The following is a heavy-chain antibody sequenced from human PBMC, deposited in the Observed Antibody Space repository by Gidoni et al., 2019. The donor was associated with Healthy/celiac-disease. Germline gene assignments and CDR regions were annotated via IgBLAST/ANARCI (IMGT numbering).Heavy chain of an antibody. J-gene: IGHJ6*02. CDR3: ARGGQLYYYGMDV. V-gene: IGHV3-66*01. CDR1: GFTVSSNS. D-gene: IGHD6-19*01. CDR2: IYSGGST. Sequence: VQLVESGGGLVQPGGSLNIYCAASGFTVSSNSMSWVRQAPGKGLGWVSVIYSGGSTYYADSVKGRFTISRDNSKNTLYLQMNSLRAEDTAVYYCARGGQLYYYGMDVWGQGTTVTVSS.